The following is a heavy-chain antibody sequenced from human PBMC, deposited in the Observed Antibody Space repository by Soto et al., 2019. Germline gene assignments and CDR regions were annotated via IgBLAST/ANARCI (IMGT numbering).Heavy chain of an antibody. CDR1: GGSISSGGYY. CDR3: ARGIVVVAATLTTGFDY. J-gene: IGHJ4*02. D-gene: IGHD2-15*01. Sequence: ASETLSLTCTVSGGSISSGGYYWSWIRQHPGKGLEWIGYIYYSGSTYYNPSLKSRVTISVDTSKNQFSLKLSSVTAADTAVYYCARGIVVVAATLTTGFDYWGQGTLVTVSS. V-gene: IGHV4-31*03. CDR2: IYYSGST.